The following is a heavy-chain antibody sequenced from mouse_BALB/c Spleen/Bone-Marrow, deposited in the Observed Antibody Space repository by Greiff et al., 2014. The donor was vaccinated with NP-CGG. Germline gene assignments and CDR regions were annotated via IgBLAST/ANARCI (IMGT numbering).Heavy chain of an antibody. J-gene: IGHJ4*01. V-gene: IGHV1-67*01. CDR1: GYTFTDYA. CDR3: ARDYGSRIYAMDY. CDR2: ISTYSGNT. D-gene: IGHD1-1*01. Sequence: LVESGPELVRPGVSVKISCKGSGYTFTDYAMHWVKQSHAKSLEWIGVISTYSGNTNYNQKFKGKATMTVDKSSSTAYMELARLTPEDSAIYYCARDYGSRIYAMDYWGQGTSVTVSS.